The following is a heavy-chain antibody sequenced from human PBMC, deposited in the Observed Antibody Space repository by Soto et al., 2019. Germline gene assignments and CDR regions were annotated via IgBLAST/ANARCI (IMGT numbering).Heavy chain of an antibody. CDR3: ARSLPVAKGGFDP. CDR1: GFTVSNTY. Sequence: GGSLRLSCAAPGFTVSNTYITWVRQPPGKGLECVSVIYTGGGTNYADSVKGRFIISRDNSTNTLCLETNSLRAEDTAVYYCARSLPVAKGGFDPWGQGTLVTVSS. CDR2: IYTGGGT. D-gene: IGHD2-2*01. J-gene: IGHJ5*02. V-gene: IGHV3-53*01.